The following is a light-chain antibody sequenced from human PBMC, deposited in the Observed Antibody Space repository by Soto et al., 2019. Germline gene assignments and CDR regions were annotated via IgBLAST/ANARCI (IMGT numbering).Light chain of an antibody. CDR1: QGIGVY. CDR3: QKYNNAPLT. CDR2: AAS. V-gene: IGKV1-27*01. Sequence: DIPMTQSPSSLSASLGDIVTITCRASQGIGVYLAWFQQKPANAPKLLISAASTLQSGVPSRFSGSGSGTDFTLTGSSLQAEDFATYYCQKYNNAPLTFGGGTRVEIK. J-gene: IGKJ4*02.